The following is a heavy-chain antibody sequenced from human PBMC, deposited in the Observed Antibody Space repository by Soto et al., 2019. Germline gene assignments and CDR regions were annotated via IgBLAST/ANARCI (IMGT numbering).Heavy chain of an antibody. D-gene: IGHD4-17*01. Sequence: SETLSLTCTVSGGSISSSSYYWGWIRQPPGKGLEWMGSIYYSGSTYYNPSLKSRVTISVDKSKNQFSLTLSSATAADTAVYYCAQKVGDYGDYWYFDLWGRGTLVTVSS. V-gene: IGHV4-39*01. CDR3: AQKVGDYGDYWYFDL. CDR1: GGSISSSSYY. CDR2: IYYSGST. J-gene: IGHJ2*01.